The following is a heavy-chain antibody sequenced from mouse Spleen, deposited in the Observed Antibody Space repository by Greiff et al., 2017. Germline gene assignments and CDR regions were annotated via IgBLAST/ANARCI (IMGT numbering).Heavy chain of an antibody. V-gene: IGHV1-54*03. CDR1: GYAFTNYL. D-gene: IGHD2-4*01. Sequence: VQLQESGAELVRPGTSVKVSCKASGYAFTNYLIEWVKQRPGQGLEWIGVINPGSGGTNYNEKFKGKATLTADKSSSTAYMQLSSLTSDDSAVYFCARDDYDRFAYWGQGTLVTVSA. CDR2: INPGSGGT. J-gene: IGHJ3*01. CDR3: ARDDYDRFAY.